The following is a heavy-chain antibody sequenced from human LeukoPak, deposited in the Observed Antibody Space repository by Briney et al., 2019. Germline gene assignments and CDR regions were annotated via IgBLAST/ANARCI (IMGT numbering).Heavy chain of an antibody. D-gene: IGHD6-19*01. J-gene: IGHJ4*02. CDR3: ARDRGESGGWYPLSRFDF. CDR2: IYYSGST. CDR1: GGSISSSSYY. V-gene: IGHV4-39*07. Sequence: SETLSLTCTVSGGSISSSSYYWGWIRQPPGKGLEWIGSIYYSGSTYYNPSLKSRVTISVDTSKNQFSLKLSSVTAADTAVFYCARDRGESGGWYPLSRFDFWGQGILVTVSS.